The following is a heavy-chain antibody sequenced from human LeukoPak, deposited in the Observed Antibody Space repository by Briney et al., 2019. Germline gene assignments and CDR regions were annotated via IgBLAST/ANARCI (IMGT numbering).Heavy chain of an antibody. V-gene: IGHV3-7*04. D-gene: IGHD3-10*01. Sequence: ETLSLTCTVSGGSISSSSYYWGWIRQPPGKGLGWVASINQDRGEIHYVDSVRGRFTISRDNAKNSLSLQMSSLTAEDTAVYYCVRAHHPGGWFDPWGQGTLVTVSS. CDR2: INQDRGEI. CDR3: VRAHHPGGWFDP. CDR1: GGSISSSSYY. J-gene: IGHJ5*02.